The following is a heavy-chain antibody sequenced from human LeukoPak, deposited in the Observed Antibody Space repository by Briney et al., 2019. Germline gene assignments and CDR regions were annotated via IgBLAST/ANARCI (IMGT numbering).Heavy chain of an antibody. V-gene: IGHV3-23*01. CDR2: ISGSGSNT. CDR3: AKDDAWLRFGE. D-gene: IGHD3-10*01. CDR1: GFTFSSYA. J-gene: IGHJ4*02. Sequence: GGSLRLSCAASGFTFSSYAMSWVRQAPGKGLEWVSSISGSGSNTYYADSVKGRFTISRDNFKNTLYLEVISLTAEDTAVYYCAKDDAWLRFGEWSQGTLVTVSS.